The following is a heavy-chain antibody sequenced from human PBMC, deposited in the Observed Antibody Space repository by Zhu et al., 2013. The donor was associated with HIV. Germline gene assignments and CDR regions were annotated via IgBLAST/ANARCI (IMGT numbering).Heavy chain of an antibody. V-gene: IGHV1-2*02. Sequence: QVQLVQSGAEVKKPGASVKVSCKASGYTFTGYYIHWVRQAPGQGLEWMGWINSNSGGTSYAQRFQGRVTMTRDTSISTAYMELSRLRSDDTAVYYCARVRGEGDGAYYYHYMDVWGKGTTVTVSS. J-gene: IGHJ6*03. CDR2: INSNSGGT. CDR3: ARVRGEGDGAYYYHYMDV. D-gene: IGHD3-10*01. CDR1: GYTFTGYY.